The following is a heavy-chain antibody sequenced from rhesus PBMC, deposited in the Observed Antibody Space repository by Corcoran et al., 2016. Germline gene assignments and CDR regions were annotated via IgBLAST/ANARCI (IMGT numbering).Heavy chain of an antibody. D-gene: IGHD6-31*01. CDR1: GGSISDDYY. V-gene: IGHV4S7*01. CDR2: IGGSSGST. J-gene: IGHJ4*01. Sequence: QVQLQESGPGLVKPSETLSLTCAVSGGSISDDYYWSWIRTPPGKGLERIGYIGGSSGSTYYNPSLKSRVTISTDTSKNQFSLKLSSVTAADTAVYYCARIGVPHSSGWAYYFDYWGQGVLVTVSS. CDR3: ARIGVPHSSGWAYYFDY.